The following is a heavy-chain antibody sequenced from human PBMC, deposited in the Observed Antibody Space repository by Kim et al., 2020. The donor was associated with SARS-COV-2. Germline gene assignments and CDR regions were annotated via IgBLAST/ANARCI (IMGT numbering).Heavy chain of an antibody. Sequence: PSLKSRVTISVDTSKNQFSLKLSSVTAADTAVYYCARAKDTAMVRRYFDYWGQGTPVTVSS. D-gene: IGHD5-18*01. CDR3: ARAKDTAMVRRYFDY. V-gene: IGHV4-30-2*04. J-gene: IGHJ4*02.